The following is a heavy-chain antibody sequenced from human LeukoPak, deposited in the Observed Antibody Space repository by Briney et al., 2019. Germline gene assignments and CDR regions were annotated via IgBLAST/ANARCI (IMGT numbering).Heavy chain of an antibody. Sequence: ASVKVSCKAAVYTFTGYYMHWVRQAPGQGLEWMGWINPNSGGTNYAQKFQGRVTMTRDTSISTAYMELSRLRSDDTAVFYCAGASYYQGWVVVPAAIYFDYWGQGTLVTVSS. CDR1: VYTFTGYY. CDR2: INPNSGGT. CDR3: AGASYYQGWVVVPAAIYFDY. J-gene: IGHJ4*02. D-gene: IGHD2-2*02. V-gene: IGHV1-2*02.